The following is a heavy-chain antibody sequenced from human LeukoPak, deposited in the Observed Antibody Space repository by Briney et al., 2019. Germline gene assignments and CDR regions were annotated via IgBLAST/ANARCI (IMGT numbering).Heavy chain of an antibody. J-gene: IGHJ4*02. CDR1: GYSFTANH. CDR2: IYPHRLTI. V-gene: IGHV1-46*01. D-gene: IGHD7-27*01. Sequence: ASVKVSCKASGYSFTANHIHWVRQAPGQGLEWKGIIYPHRLTITYAQKFQGRVTLTSDTSTSTVYLELNTLKSEDTAVYFCARDRAGSWGMDYWGQGTLVTVSS. CDR3: ARDRAGSWGMDY.